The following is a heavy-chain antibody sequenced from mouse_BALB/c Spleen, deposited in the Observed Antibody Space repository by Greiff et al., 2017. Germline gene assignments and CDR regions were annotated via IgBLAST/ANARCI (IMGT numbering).Heavy chain of an antibody. D-gene: IGHD1-1*01. J-gene: IGHJ2*01. V-gene: IGHV1-4*01. Sequence: QVHVKQSGAELARPGASVKMSCKASGYTFTSYTMHWVKQRPGQGLEWIGYINPSSGYTNYNQKFKDKATLTADKSSSTAYMQLSSLTSEDSAVYYCARWGTTVFDYWGQGTTLTVSS. CDR3: ARWGTTVFDY. CDR1: GYTFTSYT. CDR2: INPSSGYT.